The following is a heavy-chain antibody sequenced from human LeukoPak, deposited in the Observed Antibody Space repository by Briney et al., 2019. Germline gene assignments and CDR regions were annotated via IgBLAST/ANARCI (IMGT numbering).Heavy chain of an antibody. D-gene: IGHD5-18*01. CDR1: GGSISSGGYY. CDR2: IYYSGST. V-gene: IGHV4-31*03. J-gene: IGHJ3*02. CDR3: AVGYSYGSHQVDAFDI. Sequence: SQTLSLTCTVSGGSISSGGYYWGWIRQHPGKGPEWIGYIYYSGSTYYNPSLKSRVTISVDTSKNQFSLKLSSVTAADTAVYYCAVGYSYGSHQVDAFDIWGQGTMVTVSS.